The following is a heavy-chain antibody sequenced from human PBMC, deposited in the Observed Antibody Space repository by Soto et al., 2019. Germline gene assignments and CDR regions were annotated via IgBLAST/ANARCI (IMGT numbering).Heavy chain of an antibody. CDR1: GDSVSSNSAA. V-gene: IGHV6-1*01. CDR2: TYYRSRWYN. J-gene: IGHJ6*03. CDR3: AGTSSLQWYYVYV. D-gene: IGHD1-7*01. Sequence: SQTLSLTCVISGDSVSSNSAAWNWIRQSPSRGLEWLGRTYYRSRWYNDYAVSVRSRITVNADTSKNQFSLHLNSVTPEDTAVNFCAGTSSLQWYYVYVWDKGTTVTVSS.